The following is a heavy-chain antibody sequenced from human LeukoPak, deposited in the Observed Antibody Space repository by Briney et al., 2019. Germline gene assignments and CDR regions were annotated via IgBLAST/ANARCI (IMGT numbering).Heavy chain of an antibody. CDR2: IKQDGSEK. J-gene: IGHJ4*02. CDR3: AREKTSIAARPLDY. D-gene: IGHD6-6*01. Sequence: PGGSLRLSCAASGFTFSSYWMSWVRQAPGKGLEWVANIKQDGSEKYYVDSVKGRFTISRDNSKNSLYLQMNSLRAEDTAVYYCAREKTSIAARPLDYWGQGTLVTVSS. CDR1: GFTFSSYW. V-gene: IGHV3-7*01.